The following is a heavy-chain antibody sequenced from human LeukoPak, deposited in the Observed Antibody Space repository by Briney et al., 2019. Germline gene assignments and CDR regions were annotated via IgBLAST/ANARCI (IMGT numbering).Heavy chain of an antibody. J-gene: IGHJ4*02. V-gene: IGHV3-66*04. CDR3: ARRRGGYGEGDLDY. CDR2: IRSDGTT. CDR1: GFIASNKY. D-gene: IGHD4-17*01. Sequence: GGFLRLSCAASGFIASNKYMSWVRQAPGKGLEWVSTIRSDGTTDYADSVKGRFTISRDDSKNTVYLQMDSLRVEDTAVSSCARRRGGYGEGDLDYWGQGTLVTVSS.